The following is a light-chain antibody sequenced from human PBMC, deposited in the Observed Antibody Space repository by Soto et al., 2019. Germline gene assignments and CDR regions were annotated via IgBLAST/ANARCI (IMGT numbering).Light chain of an antibody. V-gene: IGKV3-15*01. CDR2: GAS. Sequence: EIVMTQSPATLSVSPGERATLSCRASQTVNSNLAWYQQKPGQAPRLLIYGASTRATGIPARFSGSGSGTEFTLTISSLKSEDFAVYYCQQYNNWPSYTFGQGTKLEIK. CDR3: QQYNNWPSYT. J-gene: IGKJ2*01. CDR1: QTVNSN.